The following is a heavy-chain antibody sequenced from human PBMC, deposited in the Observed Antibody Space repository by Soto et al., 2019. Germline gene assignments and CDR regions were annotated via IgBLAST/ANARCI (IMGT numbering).Heavy chain of an antibody. Sequence: DSVQVSCKASGYTFTSYGISWVRQAPGQGLEWMGWISAYNGNTNYAQKLQGRVTMTTDTSTSTAYMELRSLRSDDTAVYYCAGPYNQDTGKYYYYYYGMDCWGQGTTVTVS. V-gene: IGHV1-18*04. D-gene: IGHD1-20*01. CDR2: ISAYNGNT. J-gene: IGHJ6*02. CDR1: GYTFTSYG. CDR3: AGPYNQDTGKYYYYYYGMDC.